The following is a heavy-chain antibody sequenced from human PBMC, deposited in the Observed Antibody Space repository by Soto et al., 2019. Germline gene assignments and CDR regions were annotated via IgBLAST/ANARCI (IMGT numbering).Heavy chain of an antibody. J-gene: IGHJ3*02. CDR2: INPNSGGT. CDR1: GYTFTGYS. Sequence: GASVKVSWKASGYTFTGYSMHWVRQAPGQGLEWMGWINPNSGGTNYAQKFQGWVTMTRDTSISTAYMELSRLRSDDTAVYYCARGEGGIAAAKDQAFDIWGQGTMVTVSS. V-gene: IGHV1-2*04. D-gene: IGHD6-13*01. CDR3: ARGEGGIAAAKDQAFDI.